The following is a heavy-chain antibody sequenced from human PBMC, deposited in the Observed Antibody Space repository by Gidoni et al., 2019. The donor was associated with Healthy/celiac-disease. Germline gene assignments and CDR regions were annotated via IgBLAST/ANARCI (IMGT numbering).Heavy chain of an antibody. D-gene: IGHD2-2*02. CDR3: TTVVVPAAIWYFDY. CDR2: LKSKTDGGTT. CDR1: GFTFRNAW. J-gene: IGHJ4*02. V-gene: IGHV3-15*01. Sequence: EVQLVESGGGLVKPGGSLRLSCAASGFTFRNAWMSWVRQAPGKGLEWVGRLKSKTDGGTTDYAAPVKGRFTISRDDSKNTLYLQMNSLKTEDTAVYYCTTVVVPAAIWYFDYWGQGTLVTVSS.